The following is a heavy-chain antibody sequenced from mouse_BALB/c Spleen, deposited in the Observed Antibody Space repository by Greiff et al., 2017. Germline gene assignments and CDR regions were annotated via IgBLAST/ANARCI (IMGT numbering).Heavy chain of an antibody. V-gene: IGHV5-12-1*01. J-gene: IGHJ3*01. Sequence: EVQVVESGGGLVKPGGSLKLSCAASGFAFSSYDMSWVRQTPEKRLEWVAYISSGGGSTYYPDTVKGRFTISRDNAKNTLYLQMSSLKSEDTAMYYCARHYYRYDEAYWGQGTLVTVSA. CDR2: ISSGGGST. CDR1: GFAFSSYD. CDR3: ARHYYRYDEAY. D-gene: IGHD2-14*01.